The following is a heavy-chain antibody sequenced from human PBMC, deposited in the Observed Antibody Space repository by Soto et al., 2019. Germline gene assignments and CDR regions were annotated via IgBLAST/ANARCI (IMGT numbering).Heavy chain of an antibody. D-gene: IGHD3-9*01. V-gene: IGHV4-39*01. CDR3: ARRYYDILDYGMDV. CDR1: DGNIRSSSYY. J-gene: IGHJ6*02. Sequence: PKSHPYTVSDGNIRSSSYYRGWIHQPPGKGLEWIGSIYYSGSTYYNPSLKSRVTISVDTSKNQFSLKLSSVTAADTAVYYCARRYYDILDYGMDVWGQGTTVIVFS. CDR2: IYYSGST.